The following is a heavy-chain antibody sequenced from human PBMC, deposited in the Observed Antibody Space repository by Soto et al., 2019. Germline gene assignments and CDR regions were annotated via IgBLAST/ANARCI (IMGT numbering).Heavy chain of an antibody. CDR2: IYSGGST. Sequence: PGGSLRLSCAASGFTVSNYYMTWVRQAPGKGLEWVSVIYSGGSTYYADSVKGRFTISRDNSKNTLYLQMNSLRTEDTAVYYCARWDYALDSWGQGTLVTVSS. J-gene: IGHJ4*02. D-gene: IGHD4-17*01. CDR3: ARWDYALDS. V-gene: IGHV3-66*01. CDR1: GFTVSNYY.